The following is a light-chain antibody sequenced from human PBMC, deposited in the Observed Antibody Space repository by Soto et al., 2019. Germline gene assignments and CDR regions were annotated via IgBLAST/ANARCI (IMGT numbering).Light chain of an antibody. CDR2: GAS. CDR1: PSVSSTY. CDR3: QQYGSSPLT. J-gene: IGKJ4*01. Sequence: EIVLTQSPGTLSLSPGERATLSCRASPSVSSTYLAWYQQKPGQAPRLLIYGASSRAPGIPDRFSGSVSGTDFTLTISRLEPEDFAVYYCQQYGSSPLTFGGGTKVGIK. V-gene: IGKV3-20*01.